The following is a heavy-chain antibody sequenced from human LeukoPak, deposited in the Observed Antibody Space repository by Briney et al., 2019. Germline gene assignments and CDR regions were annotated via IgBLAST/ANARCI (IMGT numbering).Heavy chain of an antibody. CDR3: ARDLRAHSYGFD. CDR1: GFTYTSFW. D-gene: IGHD5-18*01. CDR2: INQDGSDK. J-gene: IGHJ4*02. V-gene: IGHV3-7*01. Sequence: GGSLRLSCAASGFTYTSFWMSWVRQAPEKGLELVANINQDGSDKYYVASVKGRFTISRDNAKNSVYLQMNSLRAEDTAVYFCARDLRAHSYGFDWGQGTLVTVSS.